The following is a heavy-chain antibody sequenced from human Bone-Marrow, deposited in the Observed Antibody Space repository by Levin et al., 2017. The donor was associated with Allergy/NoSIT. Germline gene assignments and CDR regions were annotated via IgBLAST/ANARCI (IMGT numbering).Heavy chain of an antibody. CDR1: GFTFSHYW. CDR2: INGDGSGP. CDR3: VKGGWGNRRGEHFET. D-gene: IGHD3-10*01. Sequence: ESLKISCAASGFTFSHYWMHWVRQGPEKGLLWVARINGDGSGPDYAESVKGRVTISRDNARNTMFLQLNSLRVEDTAVYYCVKGGWGNRRGEHFETWGQGVLVTVSS. J-gene: IGHJ5*02. V-gene: IGHV3-74*01.